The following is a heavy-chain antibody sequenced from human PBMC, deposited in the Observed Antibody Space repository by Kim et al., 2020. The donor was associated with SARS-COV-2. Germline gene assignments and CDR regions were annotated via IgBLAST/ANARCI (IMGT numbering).Heavy chain of an antibody. J-gene: IGHJ5*02. CDR1: GFTFSSYG. CDR3: AKWPYSSSPMMVGP. Sequence: GGSLRLSCAASGFTFSSYGMHWVRQAPGKGLEWVGVISYDGSNKYYADSVKGRFTISRDNSKNTLYLQMNSLRAEDTAVYYCAKWPYSSSPMMVGPWGQGTLVTVSS. CDR2: ISYDGSNK. D-gene: IGHD6-13*01. V-gene: IGHV3-30*18.